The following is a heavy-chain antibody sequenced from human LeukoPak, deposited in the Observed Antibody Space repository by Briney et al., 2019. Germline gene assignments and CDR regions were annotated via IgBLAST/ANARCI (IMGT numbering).Heavy chain of an antibody. CDR1: GFTFGSYA. CDR2: ISYDGSNK. CDR3: ARLAYCGGDCYSFYFDY. Sequence: GGSLRLSCAASGFTFGSYAMHWVRQAPGKGLEWVAVISYDGSNKYYADSVKGRFTISRDNSKNTLYLQMNSLRAEDTAVYYCARLAYCGGDCYSFYFDYWGQGTLVTVSS. J-gene: IGHJ4*02. D-gene: IGHD2-21*02. V-gene: IGHV3-30*04.